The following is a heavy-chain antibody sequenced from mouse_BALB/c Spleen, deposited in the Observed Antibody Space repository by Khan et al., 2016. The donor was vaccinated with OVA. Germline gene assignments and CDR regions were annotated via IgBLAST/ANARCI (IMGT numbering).Heavy chain of an antibody. J-gene: IGHJ2*01. CDR2: IYPGNSDI. CDR1: GYTYTSYW. V-gene: IGHV1-5*01. Sequence: EVQLQESGTVLARPGASVKMSCKASGYTYTSYWMHWVKQRPGQGLEWIGAIYPGNSDINYNQKFKGKAKLTAVTSTSPAYMELNSLTHEASAVYYGTSNGFGNYGSWDYWGQGTTLTVSS. D-gene: IGHD2-1*01. CDR3: TSNGFGNYGSWDY.